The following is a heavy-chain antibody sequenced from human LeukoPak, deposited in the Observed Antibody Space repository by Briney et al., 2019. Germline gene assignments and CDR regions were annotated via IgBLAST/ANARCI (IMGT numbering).Heavy chain of an antibody. CDR3: ASSGSYRFDY. V-gene: IGHV3-48*02. J-gene: IGHJ4*02. CDR2: ITASGTAM. CDR1: GFTFSSYS. Sequence: GGSLRLSCAASGFTFSSYSMNWVRQAPGKGLEWVSHITASGTAMFYADSVKGRFTISRDNAENSLYLQMNSLRDEDTAVYYCASSGSYRFDYWGQGTLVTVSS. D-gene: IGHD1-26*01.